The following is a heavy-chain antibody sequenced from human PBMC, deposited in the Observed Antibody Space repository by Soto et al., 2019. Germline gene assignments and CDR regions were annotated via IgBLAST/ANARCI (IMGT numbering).Heavy chain of an antibody. CDR2: INPNNGGT. Sequence: ASVKVSCKASGDGFTGNSMHWVRQAPGQGLEWMGWINPNNGGTNYAQKFQGRVTMTRDTSISTAYMDLSRLKSDDTAVYYCVMQRGGVVYWGQGTLVTVSS. CDR3: VMQRGGVVY. V-gene: IGHV1-2*02. CDR1: GDGFTGNS. D-gene: IGHD6-25*01. J-gene: IGHJ4*02.